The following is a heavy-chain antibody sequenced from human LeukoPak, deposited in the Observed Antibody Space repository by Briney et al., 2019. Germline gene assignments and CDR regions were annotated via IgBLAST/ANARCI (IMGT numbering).Heavy chain of an antibody. CDR1: GYTFTNYP. CDR3: ARGGCSRGQGSPFDY. CDR2: INTNTGSP. V-gene: IGHV7-4-1*02. J-gene: IGHJ4*02. D-gene: IGHD6-25*01. Sequence: GGSVQVSCKASGYTFTNYPMIWVRQAPGQGLEWMGWINTNTGSPTYVQGLTGRFVFSLDTSLSTAYVQITSLQAEDTAMYYCARGGCSRGQGSPFDYWGQGTLVTVSS.